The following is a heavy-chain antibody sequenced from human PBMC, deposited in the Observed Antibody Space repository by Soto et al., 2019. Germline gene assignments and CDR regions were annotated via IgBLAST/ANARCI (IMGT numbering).Heavy chain of an antibody. Sequence: SETLSLTCTVSGGSISSGDYYWSWIRQPPGKGLEWIGYIYYSGSTYYNPSLKSRVTISVDTSKNQFSLKLSSVTAADTALYYCARVRITIFGVVPYNWFDPWGQGTLVTVSS. V-gene: IGHV4-30-4*01. D-gene: IGHD3-3*01. J-gene: IGHJ5*02. CDR3: ARVRITIFGVVPYNWFDP. CDR2: IYYSGST. CDR1: GGSISSGDYY.